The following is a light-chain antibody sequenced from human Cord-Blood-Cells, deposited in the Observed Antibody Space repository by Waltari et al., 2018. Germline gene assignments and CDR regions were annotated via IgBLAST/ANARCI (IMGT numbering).Light chain of an antibody. CDR3: QQRSNWYS. J-gene: IGKJ2*03. CDR1: QSVSSY. Sequence: EIVLTQSPATLSLSTGERATLSCRASQSVSSYLAWYQQKPGQAPRLLIYDASNRATGIPARFSGSGSGTDFTPTISSLEPEDFAVYYCQQRSNWYSFGQGTKLEIK. V-gene: IGKV3-11*01. CDR2: DAS.